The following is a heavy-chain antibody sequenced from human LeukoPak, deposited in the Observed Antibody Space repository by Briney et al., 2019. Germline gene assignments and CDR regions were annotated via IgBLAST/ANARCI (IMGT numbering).Heavy chain of an antibody. CDR1: GFTFSSYA. D-gene: IGHD3-10*01. V-gene: IGHV3-73*01. Sequence: GGSLRLSCAASGFTFSSYAMHWVRQAPGKGLEWVGRIRSKANSYATAYAASVKGRFTISRDDSKNTAYLQMNSLRSEDTAVYYCARDLGLLWFGESNYYMDVWGKGTTVTISS. CDR3: ARDLGLLWFGESNYYMDV. CDR2: IRSKANSYAT. J-gene: IGHJ6*03.